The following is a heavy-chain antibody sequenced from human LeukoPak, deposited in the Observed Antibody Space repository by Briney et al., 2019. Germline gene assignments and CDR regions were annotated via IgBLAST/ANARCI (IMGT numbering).Heavy chain of an antibody. CDR1: GFTFDDYG. V-gene: IGHV3-21*01. Sequence: GGSLRLSCAASGFTFDDYGMSWVRQAPGKGLEWVSSISSSSSYIYYADSVKGRFTISRDNAKNSLYLQMNSLRAEDTAVYYCARDQVDIVATDWGQGTLVTVSS. CDR2: ISSSSSYI. J-gene: IGHJ4*02. CDR3: ARDQVDIVATD. D-gene: IGHD5-12*01.